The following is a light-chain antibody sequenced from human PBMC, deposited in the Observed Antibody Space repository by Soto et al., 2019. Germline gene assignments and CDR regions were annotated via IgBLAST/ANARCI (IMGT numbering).Light chain of an antibody. Sequence: QSVLTQPPSVSGAPGQRVTISCTGSSSNIGAGSDVHWYQQLPGTAPKLLIYSNNNRPSGVPDRFSGSRSGTSASLAITGLQAEDEADYYCQSYDPSLSGFYVSGTGTKVTVL. J-gene: IGLJ1*01. CDR2: SNN. CDR3: QSYDPSLSGFYV. CDR1: SSNIGAGSD. V-gene: IGLV1-40*01.